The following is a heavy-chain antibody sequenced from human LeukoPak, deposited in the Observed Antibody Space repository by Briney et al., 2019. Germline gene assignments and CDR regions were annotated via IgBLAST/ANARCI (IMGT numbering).Heavy chain of an antibody. Sequence: PSETLSLTCTVSGGSVSSYYWSWIRQPPGKGLGWIGYTYYSGSTNYNPSLKSRVTISVDTSKNQFSLKLSSVTAADTAVYHCARDNWNYGSSMDVWGQGTTVTVSS. D-gene: IGHD1-7*01. CDR3: ARDNWNYGSSMDV. J-gene: IGHJ6*02. V-gene: IGHV4-59*02. CDR2: TYYSGST. CDR1: GGSVSSYY.